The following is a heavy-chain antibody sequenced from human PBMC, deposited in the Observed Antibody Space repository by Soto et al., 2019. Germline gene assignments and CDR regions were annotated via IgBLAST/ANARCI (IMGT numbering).Heavy chain of an antibody. D-gene: IGHD6-13*01. CDR1: GFTFGDYA. Sequence: EVQLVESGGGLVQPGRSLRLSCTGSGFTFGDYAMSWFRQAPGKGLEWVGFITSKRYGGTTEYAASVKGRFTISRDDSNSNAYLQQNSLKNEDTAVYFCSRLPPSKYSSSPFDPWGQGTLVIVSS. CDR3: SRLPPSKYSSSPFDP. J-gene: IGHJ5*02. V-gene: IGHV3-49*03. CDR2: ITSKRYGGTT.